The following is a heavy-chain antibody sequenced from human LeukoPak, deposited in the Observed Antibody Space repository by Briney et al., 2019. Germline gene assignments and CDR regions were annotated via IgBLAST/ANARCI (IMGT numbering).Heavy chain of an antibody. D-gene: IGHD1-1*01. J-gene: IGHJ4*02. CDR2: IKEDGSEK. CDR1: GFTFSSYW. Sequence: PGGSLRLSCAASGFTFSSYWMSWIRKAPGKGLEWVANIKEDGSEKYYVDSVRGRFTISRDNAKNSLSLQMNSLRAEDTAVYYCARDRTGNDYWGQGALVTVSS. V-gene: IGHV3-7*01. CDR3: ARDRTGNDY.